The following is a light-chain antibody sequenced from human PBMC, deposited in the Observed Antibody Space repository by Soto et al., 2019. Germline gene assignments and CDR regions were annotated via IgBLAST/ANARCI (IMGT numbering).Light chain of an antibody. CDR2: GAS. J-gene: IGKJ2*01. Sequence: EIVLTQFPGTLSLSPGERATLSCRASQSVSSSYLAWFQQKPGQAPRLLIYGASSRATGIPDRFSGRGSGTDFTVTITSLEPEDFAVYYCQHYGSSPTFGQGAKLEIK. V-gene: IGKV3-20*01. CDR3: QHYGSSPT. CDR1: QSVSSSY.